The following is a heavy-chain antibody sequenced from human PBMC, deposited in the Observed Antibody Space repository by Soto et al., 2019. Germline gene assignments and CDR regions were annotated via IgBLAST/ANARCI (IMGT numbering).Heavy chain of an antibody. Sequence: GVLRLSCAASGFTFSSYEMNWVRQAPGKGLEWVSYISSSGSTIYYADSVKGRFTISRDNAKNSLYLQMNSLRAEDTAVYYCARINPSGYLDYWGQGTLVTVPQ. J-gene: IGHJ4*02. D-gene: IGHD3-22*01. CDR3: ARINPSGYLDY. CDR1: GFTFSSYE. V-gene: IGHV3-48*03. CDR2: ISSSGSTI.